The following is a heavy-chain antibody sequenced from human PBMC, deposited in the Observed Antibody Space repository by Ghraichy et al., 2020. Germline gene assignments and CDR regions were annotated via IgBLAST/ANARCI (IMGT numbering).Heavy chain of an antibody. J-gene: IGHJ6*02. CDR1: GFTFSSYG. D-gene: IGHD3-22*01. CDR2: IWYDGSNK. V-gene: IGHV3-33*01. Sequence: SCAASGFTFSSYGMHWVRQAPGKGLEWVAVIWYDGSNKYYADSVKGRFTISRDNSKNTLYLQMNSLRAEDTAVYYCARVDSPYYYGMDVWGQGTTVTVSS. CDR3: ARVDSPYYYGMDV.